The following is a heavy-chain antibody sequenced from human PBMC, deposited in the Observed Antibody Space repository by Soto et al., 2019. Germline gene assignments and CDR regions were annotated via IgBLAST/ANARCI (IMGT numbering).Heavy chain of an antibody. CDR3: ARSHSSGWYGFDFDY. J-gene: IGHJ4*02. Sequence: ESLKISCKGSGYSFTSYWIGWVRQMPGKGLEWMGIIYPGDSDTRYSPSFQGQVTISADKSISTAYLQWSSLKASDTAMYYCARSHSSGWYGFDFDYWGQGTLVTVSS. CDR1: GYSFTSYW. CDR2: IYPGDSDT. D-gene: IGHD6-19*01. V-gene: IGHV5-51*01.